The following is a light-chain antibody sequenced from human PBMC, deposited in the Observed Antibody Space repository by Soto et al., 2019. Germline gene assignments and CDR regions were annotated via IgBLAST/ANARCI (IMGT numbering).Light chain of an antibody. J-gene: IGLJ1*01. Sequence: SVLTQPASVSGSPGQSITISCTGTSSDVGGYNYVSWYQQHPGKAPKLMIYEVSNRPSGVSNRFSGSKSGNTASLPISGLQAEDEADYYCSSYTSGSTLYVFGSGTKVTVL. V-gene: IGLV2-14*01. CDR3: SSYTSGSTLYV. CDR1: SSDVGGYNY. CDR2: EVS.